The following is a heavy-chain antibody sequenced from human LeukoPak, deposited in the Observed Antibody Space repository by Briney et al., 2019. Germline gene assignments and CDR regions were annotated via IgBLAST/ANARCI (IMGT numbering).Heavy chain of an antibody. CDR2: INHSGST. V-gene: IGHV4-34*01. Sequence: PSETLSLTCAVYSGSFSGYYWSWIRQPPGKGLEWIGEINHSGSTNYNPSLKSRVTISVDTSKNQFSLKLSSVTAADTAVYYCARVNQYYYYYGMDVWGQGTTVTVSS. J-gene: IGHJ6*02. D-gene: IGHD1-14*01. CDR1: SGSFSGYY. CDR3: ARVNQYYYYYGMDV.